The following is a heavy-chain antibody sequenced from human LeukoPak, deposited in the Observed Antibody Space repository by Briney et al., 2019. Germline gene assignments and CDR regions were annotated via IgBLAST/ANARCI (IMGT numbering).Heavy chain of an antibody. D-gene: IGHD1-7*01. V-gene: IGHV3-21*04. CDR3: ARGVTGTLLMDY. Sequence: GGSLRLSCAASGFTFSSYSMNWVRQAPGKGLEWVSSISSSSSYIYYADSVKGRFTISRDNAKNSLYLQMNSLRAEDTALYYCARGVTGTLLMDYWGQGTLVTVSS. CDR1: GFTFSSYS. CDR2: ISSSSSYI. J-gene: IGHJ4*02.